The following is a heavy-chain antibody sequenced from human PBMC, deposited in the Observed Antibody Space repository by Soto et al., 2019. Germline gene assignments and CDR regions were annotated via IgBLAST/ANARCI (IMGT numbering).Heavy chain of an antibody. CDR2: INHSGST. V-gene: IGHV4-34*01. Sequence: PSETLSLTCAVYGGSFSGYYWSWIRQPPGKGLERIGEINHSGSTNYNPSLKSRVTISVDTSKNQFSLKLSPVTAADTAVYYCARGDYYYYGMDVWGQGTTVTVSS. J-gene: IGHJ6*02. CDR1: GGSFSGYY. CDR3: ARGDYYYYGMDV.